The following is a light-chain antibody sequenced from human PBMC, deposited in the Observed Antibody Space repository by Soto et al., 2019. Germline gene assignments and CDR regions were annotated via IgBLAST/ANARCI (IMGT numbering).Light chain of an antibody. CDR3: QQYDNWPPWT. CDR2: GAS. CDR1: QSVKNN. V-gene: IGKV3-15*01. Sequence: EIVMTQSPATLSVSPGERVTLSCRASQSVKNNMAWYQQKPGQVPRVLIYGASTRATGIPARFSGSGSGTVFTLTITNLQPEDFAVYHCQQYDNWPPWTFGQGTKVEIK. J-gene: IGKJ1*01.